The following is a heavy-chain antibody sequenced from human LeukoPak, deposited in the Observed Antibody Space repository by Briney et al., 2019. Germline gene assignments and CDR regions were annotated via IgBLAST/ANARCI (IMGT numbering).Heavy chain of an antibody. Sequence: SETLSLTCTVSGGSISSYYWSWIRQPAGKGLEWIGRIHSSGSTNYSPSLKSRVAMSLDTSKNQFSLELSSVTAANTAVYYCAREAVHYGSGSLDYWGQGTLVTVSS. CDR3: AREAVHYGSGSLDY. J-gene: IGHJ4*02. D-gene: IGHD3-10*01. V-gene: IGHV4-4*07. CDR2: IHSSGST. CDR1: GGSISSYY.